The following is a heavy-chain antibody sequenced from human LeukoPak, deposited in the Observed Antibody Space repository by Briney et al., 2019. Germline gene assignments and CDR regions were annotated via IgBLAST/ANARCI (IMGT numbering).Heavy chain of an antibody. V-gene: IGHV4-59*01. CDR1: GGSFSGYY. CDR2: ISYIGST. D-gene: IGHD4-17*01. J-gene: IGHJ3*02. Sequence: SETLSLTCAVYGGSFSGYYWSWIRQPPGKGLEWLGYISYIGSTNYNPSLKSRVTISIDTSKNTFSLKLSSVTAADTAVYYCARDLVTVTKGFDIWGQGTMVSVSS. CDR3: ARDLVTVTKGFDI.